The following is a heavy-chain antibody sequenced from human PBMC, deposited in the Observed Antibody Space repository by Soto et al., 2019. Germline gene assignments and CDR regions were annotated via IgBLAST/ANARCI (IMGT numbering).Heavy chain of an antibody. CDR3: AREARGQFDY. Sequence: NPSETLSLTCTVSGGSISGYFWSCIRQPAGKGPEWIGRIYSSGSTNYNPSLKSRVTMSVDTSKNQFSLKLSSVTAADTAVYYCAREARGQFDYWGQGTLVTVSS. CDR2: IYSSGST. J-gene: IGHJ4*02. CDR1: GGSISGYF. V-gene: IGHV4-4*07.